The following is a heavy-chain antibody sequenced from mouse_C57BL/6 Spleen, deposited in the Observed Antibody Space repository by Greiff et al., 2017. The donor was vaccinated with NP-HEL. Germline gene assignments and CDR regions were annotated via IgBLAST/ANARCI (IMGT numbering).Heavy chain of an antibody. CDR2: IDPSDSYT. Sequence: QVQLQQSGAELVKPGASVKLSCKASGYTFTSYWMQWVKQRPGQGLEWIGEIDPSDSYTNYNQKFKGKATLTVDTSSSTAYMQLSSLTSEDSAVYYCARYGTYYYAMDYWGQGTSVTVSS. J-gene: IGHJ4*01. V-gene: IGHV1-50*01. CDR3: ARYGTYYYAMDY. D-gene: IGHD3-3*01. CDR1: GYTFTSYW.